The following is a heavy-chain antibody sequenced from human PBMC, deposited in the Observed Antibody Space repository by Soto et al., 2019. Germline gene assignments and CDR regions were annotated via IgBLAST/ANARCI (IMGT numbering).Heavy chain of an antibody. V-gene: IGHV1-69*01. CDR1: GGTFSSYA. J-gene: IGHJ4*02. D-gene: IGHD6-13*01. CDR2: IIPIFGTA. Sequence: QVQLVQSGAEVKKPGSSVKVSCKASGGTFSSYAISWVRQAPGQGLEWMGGIIPIFGTANYAQKFQGRVTITADESTSTDYMELSSLRSEDTAVYYCARDRIRLAAAGTAYFDYWGQGTLVTVSS. CDR3: ARDRIRLAAAGTAYFDY.